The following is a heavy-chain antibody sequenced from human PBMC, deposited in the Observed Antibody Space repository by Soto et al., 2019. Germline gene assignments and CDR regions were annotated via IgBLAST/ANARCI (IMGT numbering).Heavy chain of an antibody. Sequence: SETLSLTFTVSGGSIISGGYYWSWIRRHPGKGLEWIGYIYYSGSTYYNPSLKSRVTISVDTSKNQLSLKLSSVTAADTAVYYCARGAYYYDSSGYYWGQGTLVTVSS. CDR2: IYYSGST. CDR3: ARGAYYYDSSGYY. CDR1: GGSIISGGYY. J-gene: IGHJ4*02. V-gene: IGHV4-31*03. D-gene: IGHD3-22*01.